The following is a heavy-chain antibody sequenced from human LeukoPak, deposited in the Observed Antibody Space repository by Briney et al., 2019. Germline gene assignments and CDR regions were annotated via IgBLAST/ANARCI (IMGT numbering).Heavy chain of an antibody. CDR1: GFTFYGYW. D-gene: IGHD5-12*01. CDR2: INEDGSEK. J-gene: IGHJ6*03. CDR3: ARVAWQPYMDV. Sequence: GGSLRLSCAVSGFTFYGYWMTWVRQAPGKGLEWVATINEDGSEKYYVDSVKGRFTISRDNAKNSLYLQMNSLRAEDTAVYYCARVAWQPYMDVWGKGTTVTVSS. V-gene: IGHV3-7*01.